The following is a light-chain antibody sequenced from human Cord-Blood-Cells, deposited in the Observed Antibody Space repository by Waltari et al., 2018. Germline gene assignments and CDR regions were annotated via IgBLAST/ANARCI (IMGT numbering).Light chain of an antibody. J-gene: IGLJ3*02. V-gene: IGLV1-40*01. Sequence: QSVLTQPPSVSGAPGQRVTISCIGSSSNIGAGYDVHWYQQLPGTAPKLLIYGNSNRPSGVPDRCSGSKSGTSASLAITGLQAEDEADYYCQSYDSSLSGSVFGGGTKLTVL. CDR2: GNS. CDR3: QSYDSSLSGSV. CDR1: SSNIGAGYD.